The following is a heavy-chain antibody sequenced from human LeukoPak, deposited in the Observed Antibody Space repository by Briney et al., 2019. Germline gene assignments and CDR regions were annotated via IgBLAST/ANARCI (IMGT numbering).Heavy chain of an antibody. Sequence: GGSLRLSCAASGFTFSSYWMSWVRQAPGKGLEWVANIKQDGSEKYYVDSVKGRFTISRDNAKNSLYLQMNSLRAEDTAVYYCARDHTPGHYYYYMDVWGKGTTVTVSS. CDR2: IKQDGSEK. J-gene: IGHJ6*03. CDR1: GFTFSSYW. D-gene: IGHD2-2*02. V-gene: IGHV3-7*01. CDR3: ARDHTPGHYYYYMDV.